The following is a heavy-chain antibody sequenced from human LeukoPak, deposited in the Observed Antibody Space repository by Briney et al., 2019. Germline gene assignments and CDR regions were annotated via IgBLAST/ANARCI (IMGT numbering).Heavy chain of an antibody. D-gene: IGHD5-18*01. J-gene: IGHJ4*02. CDR3: AGGTTWIQLWSFDY. Sequence: GGFLRLSCAASGFTFSSYSMNWVRQAPGKGLEWVSSISSSSSYIYYADSVKGRFTISRDNAKNSLYLQMNSLRAEDTAVYYCAGGTTWIQLWSFDYWGQGTLVTVSS. CDR1: GFTFSSYS. V-gene: IGHV3-21*01. CDR2: ISSSSSYI.